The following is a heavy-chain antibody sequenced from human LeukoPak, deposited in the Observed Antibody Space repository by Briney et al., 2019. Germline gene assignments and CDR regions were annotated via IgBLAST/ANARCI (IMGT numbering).Heavy chain of an antibody. V-gene: IGHV4-39*07. CDR3: ARDTGRGDFGAFDI. Sequence: SETLSLTCTVSGGSISSSSYYWGWIRQPPGKGLEWIGSIYYSGSTYYNPSLKSRVTISVDTSKNQFSLKLSSVTAADTAVYYCARDTGRGDFGAFDIWGQGTMVTVSS. J-gene: IGHJ3*02. CDR2: IYYSGST. CDR1: GGSISSSSYY. D-gene: IGHD2-21*02.